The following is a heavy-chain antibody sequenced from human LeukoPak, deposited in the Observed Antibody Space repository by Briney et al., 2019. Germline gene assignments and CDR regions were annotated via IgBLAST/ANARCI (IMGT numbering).Heavy chain of an antibody. Sequence: SETLSLTCTVSGGSISSYYWSWIRQPPGQGLEWIGYIYYSGSTNYNPPLKSRVTISVDTSKNQFSLKLSSVTAADTAVYYCARSDGYFLTLYYFDYWGQGTLVTVSS. J-gene: IGHJ4*02. CDR2: IYYSGST. V-gene: IGHV4-59*01. CDR1: GGSISSYY. D-gene: IGHD1-1*01. CDR3: ARSDGYFLTLYYFDY.